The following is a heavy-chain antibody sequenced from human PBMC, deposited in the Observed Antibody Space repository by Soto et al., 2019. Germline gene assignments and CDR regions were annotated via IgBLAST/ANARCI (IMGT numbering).Heavy chain of an antibody. CDR3: ARADVDFWSGNNWFDP. CDR1: GDSISSYY. CDR2: IYYSGTT. D-gene: IGHD3-3*01. V-gene: IGHV4-59*01. J-gene: IGHJ5*02. Sequence: PSETLSLTCTVSGDSISSYYWTWIRQPPGKGLEWIGYIYYSGTTNYNPSLKSRVTISVDTSKNQFSLKLTSVTAADTAVYHCARADVDFWSGNNWFDPWGQGTLVTVSS.